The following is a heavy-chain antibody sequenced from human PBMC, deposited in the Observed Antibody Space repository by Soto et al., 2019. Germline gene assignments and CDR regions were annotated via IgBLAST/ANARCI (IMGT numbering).Heavy chain of an antibody. CDR3: TKRATTVPTPGNYFDS. CDR1: GFTFSDYS. CDR2: LTRGGTS. J-gene: IGHJ4*02. V-gene: IGHV3-23*01. Sequence: GGSLRLSCAASGFTFSDYSMTWVRQTPERGLEWVSTLTRGGTSYYADSVQGRFTVSRDNSKNTVSLQIHSLRAEDTALYYCTKRATTVPTPGNYFDSWGQGTLVTVS. D-gene: IGHD1-1*01.